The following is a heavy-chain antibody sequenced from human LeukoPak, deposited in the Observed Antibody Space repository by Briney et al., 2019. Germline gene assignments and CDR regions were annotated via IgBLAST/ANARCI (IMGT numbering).Heavy chain of an antibody. CDR1: GYTFTSYG. V-gene: IGHV1-18*01. D-gene: IGHD2-15*01. Sequence: GASVKVSCKASGYTFTSYGISWVRQAPGQGLEWMGWISAYNGNTNYAQKLQGRVTMTTDTSTSTAYMELRSLRSDDTAVYYCARDALVVVRTGRFDPWGQGTLVTISS. J-gene: IGHJ5*02. CDR3: ARDALVVVRTGRFDP. CDR2: ISAYNGNT.